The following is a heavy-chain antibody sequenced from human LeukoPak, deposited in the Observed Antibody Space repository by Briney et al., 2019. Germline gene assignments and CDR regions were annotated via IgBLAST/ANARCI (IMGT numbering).Heavy chain of an antibody. D-gene: IGHD3-10*01. CDR1: GLTFSDYY. CDR3: ASSRGYYGSGSYYPDDAFDI. Sequence: PGGSLRLSCAASGLTFSDYYMSWIRQAPGKGLEWVSYISSSGSTIYYADSVKGRFTISRDNAKNSLYLQMNSLRAEDTAVYYCASSRGYYGSGSYYPDDAFDIWGQGTMVTVSS. CDR2: ISSSGSTI. V-gene: IGHV3-11*01. J-gene: IGHJ3*02.